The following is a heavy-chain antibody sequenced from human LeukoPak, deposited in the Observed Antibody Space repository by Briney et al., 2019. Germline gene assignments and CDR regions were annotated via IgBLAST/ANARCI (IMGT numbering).Heavy chain of an antibody. J-gene: IGHJ3*02. CDR2: ISGSGGST. CDR3: ARDDECSGGSCYYNEWAFDI. D-gene: IGHD2-15*01. Sequence: GGSLRLSCAASGFTFSSYAMSWVRQAPGKGLEWVSAISGSGGSTYYADSVKGRFTISRDNSKNTLYLQMNSLRAEDTAVYYCARDDECSGGSCYYNEWAFDIWGQGTMVTVSS. V-gene: IGHV3-23*01. CDR1: GFTFSSYA.